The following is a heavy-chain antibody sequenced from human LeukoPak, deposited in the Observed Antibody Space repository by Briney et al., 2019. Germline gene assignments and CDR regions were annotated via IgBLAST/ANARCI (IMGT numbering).Heavy chain of an antibody. V-gene: IGHV4-59*08. CDR1: GGSISNYY. J-gene: IGHJ4*02. CDR2: IYYSGST. Sequence: SETLSLTCTVSGGSISNYYWSWIRQPPGEGLEWIGYIYYSGSTNYNPSLKNRVAISIDTSKNQFSLNLTSVTAADTAVYNCARGGLGGITAYSNYLFDYWGQGTLVTVSS. D-gene: IGHD4-11*01. CDR3: ARGGLGGITAYSNYLFDY.